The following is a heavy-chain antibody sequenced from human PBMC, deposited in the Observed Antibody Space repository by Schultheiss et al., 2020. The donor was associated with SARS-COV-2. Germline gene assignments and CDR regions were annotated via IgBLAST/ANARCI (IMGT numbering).Heavy chain of an antibody. D-gene: IGHD2-2*01. J-gene: IGHJ4*02. CDR1: GFTFSSYA. CDR3: ARGDVVVPAANPTDY. Sequence: GGSLRLSCAASGFTFSSYAMSWVRQAPGKGLEWVSSISSSSSYIYYADSVKGRFTISRDNSKNTLYLQMNSLRAEDTAVYYCARGDVVVPAANPTDYWGQGTLVTVSS. V-gene: IGHV3-21*01. CDR2: ISSSSSYI.